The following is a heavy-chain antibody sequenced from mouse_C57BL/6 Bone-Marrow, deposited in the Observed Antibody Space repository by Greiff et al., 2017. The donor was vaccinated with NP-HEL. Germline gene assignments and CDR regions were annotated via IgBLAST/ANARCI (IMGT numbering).Heavy chain of an antibody. Sequence: EVQVVESGGDLVKPGGSLKLSCAASGFTFSSYGMSWVRQTPDKRLEWVATISSGGSYTYYPDSVKGRFTLSRDNAKNTLYLQMSSLKSEDTAMYYCARRGGTDYWGQGTTLTVSS. CDR3: ARRGGTDY. D-gene: IGHD3-3*01. V-gene: IGHV5-6*01. CDR1: GFTFSSYG. CDR2: ISSGGSYT. J-gene: IGHJ2*01.